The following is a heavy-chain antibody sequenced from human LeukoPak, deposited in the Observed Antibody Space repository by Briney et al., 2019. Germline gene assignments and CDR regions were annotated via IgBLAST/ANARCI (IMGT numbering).Heavy chain of an antibody. CDR3: ASTTYYDFWSGYPLFDY. D-gene: IGHD3-3*01. CDR1: GGTFSSYA. V-gene: IGHV1-69*13. J-gene: IGHJ4*02. CDR2: IIPIFGTA. Sequence: GASVTVSCKASGGTFSSYAISWVRQAPGQGLEWMGGIIPIFGTANYAQKFQGRVTITADESTSTAYMELSSLRSEDTAVYYCASTTYYDFWSGYPLFDYWGQGTLVTVSS.